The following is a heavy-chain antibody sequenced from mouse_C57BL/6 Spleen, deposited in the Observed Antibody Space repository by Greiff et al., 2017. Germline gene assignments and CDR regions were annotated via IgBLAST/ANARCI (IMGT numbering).Heavy chain of an antibody. D-gene: IGHD2-5*01. CDR1: GYAFSSSW. J-gene: IGHJ4*01. CDR3: ARAYSKGAMDY. V-gene: IGHV1-82*01. Sequence: QVQLQQSGPELVKPGASVKISCKASGYAFSSSWMNWVKQRPGKGLEWIGRIYPGDGDTNSNGKFKGKATLTADKSSSTAYMQLSSLTSEDSAGYVCARAYSKGAMDYWGQGTSVTVSS. CDR2: IYPGDGDT.